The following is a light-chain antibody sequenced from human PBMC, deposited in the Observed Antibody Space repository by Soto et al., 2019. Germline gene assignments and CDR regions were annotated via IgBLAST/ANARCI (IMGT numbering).Light chain of an antibody. Sequence: AIRMTQSPSSFSASTGDRVTITCRASQGISSYLAWYQQKPGKAPKLLIYAASTLQSVVPSRFSGSGSGTDFTLTLSCLQSEDFATCYCQQYYSYPFTFGPGTKVDIK. CDR3: QQYYSYPFT. J-gene: IGKJ3*01. CDR1: QGISSY. V-gene: IGKV1-8*01. CDR2: AAS.